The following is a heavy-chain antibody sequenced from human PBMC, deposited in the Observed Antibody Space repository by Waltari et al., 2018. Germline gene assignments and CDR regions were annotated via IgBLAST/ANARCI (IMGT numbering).Heavy chain of an antibody. J-gene: IGHJ4*02. D-gene: IGHD3-3*01. V-gene: IGHV1-18*01. Sequence: QVQLAQSGAEGKKPGASVKVSCKASVSTFPSDGISGVRQDPGQGLEWMGWISAYNGNTNYAQKLQGRVTMTTDTSTSTAYMELRSLRSDDTAVYYCARVRTGGFWSGYPAHTDYWGQGTLVTVSS. CDR3: ARVRTGGFWSGYPAHTDY. CDR1: VSTFPSDG. CDR2: ISAYNGNT.